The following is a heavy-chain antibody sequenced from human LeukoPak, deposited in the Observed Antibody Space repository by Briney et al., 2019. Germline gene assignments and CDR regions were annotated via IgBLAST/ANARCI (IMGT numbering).Heavy chain of an antibody. CDR1: GFTFSSYA. V-gene: IGHV3-23*01. CDR3: ANQIVDYGDSLYYYYGMDV. D-gene: IGHD4-17*01. J-gene: IGHJ6*02. CDR2: ISGSGGST. Sequence: GGSLRLSCAASGFTFSSYAMSWVRQAPGKGLEWVSAISGSGGSTYYADSVKGRFTISRDNSKNTLYLQMNSLRAEDTAVYYYANQIVDYGDSLYYYYGMDVWGQGTTVAVSS.